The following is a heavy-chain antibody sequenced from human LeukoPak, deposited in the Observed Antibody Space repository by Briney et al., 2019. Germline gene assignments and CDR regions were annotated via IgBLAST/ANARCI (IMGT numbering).Heavy chain of an antibody. V-gene: IGHV3-64*01. CDR1: GFTFSDYA. D-gene: IGHD5-12*01. CDR2: ISGNGGST. CDR3: ARERYSGYDFDAFDI. J-gene: IGHJ3*02. Sequence: PGGSLRLSCAAPGFTFSDYAMHWVRQAPGKGLEYVSGISGNGGSTYYSNSVKGRFTISRDNSKNTLYLQMGSLRPEDMAVYHCARERYSGYDFDAFDIWGQGTAVTVSS.